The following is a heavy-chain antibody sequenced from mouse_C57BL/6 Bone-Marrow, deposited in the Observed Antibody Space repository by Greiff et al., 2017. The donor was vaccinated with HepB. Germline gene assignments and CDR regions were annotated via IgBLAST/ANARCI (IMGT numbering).Heavy chain of an antibody. J-gene: IGHJ4*01. CDR3: ARAVARDYAMDY. Sequence: EVKVEESGGGLVKPGGSLKLSCAASGFTFSSYAMSWVRQTPEKRLEWVATISDGGSYTYYPDNVKGRFTISRDNAKNNLYLQMSHLKSEDTALYYCARAVARDYAMDYWGQGTSVTVSS. CDR1: GFTFSSYA. V-gene: IGHV5-4*03. CDR2: ISDGGSYT. D-gene: IGHD1-1*02.